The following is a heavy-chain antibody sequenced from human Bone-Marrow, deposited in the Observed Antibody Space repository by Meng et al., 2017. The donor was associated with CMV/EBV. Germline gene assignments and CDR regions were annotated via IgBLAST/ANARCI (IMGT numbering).Heavy chain of an antibody. D-gene: IGHD3-16*01. CDR3: ARRGPSDAFDI. V-gene: IGHV1-69*05. J-gene: IGHJ3*02. CDR1: GYTFTTYG. CDR2: IIPIFGTA. Sequence: SVKVSCKASGYTFTTYGISWVRQAPGQGLEWMGGIIPIFGTANYAQKFQGRVTITTDESTSTAYMELSSLRSEDTAVYYCARRGPSDAFDIWGQGTLVTVS.